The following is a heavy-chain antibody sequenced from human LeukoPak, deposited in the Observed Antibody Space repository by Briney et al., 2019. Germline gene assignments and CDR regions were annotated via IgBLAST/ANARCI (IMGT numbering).Heavy chain of an antibody. Sequence: GGSLRLSCAASGFTFSSYAMSWVRQAPGKGLEWVSAISGSGGSTYYADSVKGRFTISRDNSKNTLYLQMNSLRAEDTAVYYCARSSPYGDYLVDAFDIWGQGLLVTVSS. CDR3: ARSSPYGDYLVDAFDI. CDR1: GFTFSSYA. CDR2: ISGSGGST. J-gene: IGHJ3*02. D-gene: IGHD4-17*01. V-gene: IGHV3-23*01.